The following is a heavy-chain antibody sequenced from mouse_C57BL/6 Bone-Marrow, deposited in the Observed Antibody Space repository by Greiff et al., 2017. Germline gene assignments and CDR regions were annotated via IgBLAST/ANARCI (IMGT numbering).Heavy chain of an antibody. CDR3: AKRRYYYGSSYYAMDY. Sequence: VHLVESGPGLVQPSQSLSITCTVSGFSLTSYGVHWVRQSPGKGLEWLGVIWRGGSTDYNAAFMSRLSITKDNSKSQVFFKMNSLQADDTAIYYCAKRRYYYGSSYYAMDYWGQGTSVTVSS. CDR2: IWRGGST. V-gene: IGHV2-5*01. J-gene: IGHJ4*01. D-gene: IGHD1-1*01. CDR1: GFSLTSYG.